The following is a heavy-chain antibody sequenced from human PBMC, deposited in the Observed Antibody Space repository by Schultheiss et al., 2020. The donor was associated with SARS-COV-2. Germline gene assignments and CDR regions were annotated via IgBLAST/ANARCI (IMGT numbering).Heavy chain of an antibody. CDR2: IYSEGST. J-gene: IGHJ6*02. CDR1: GFTVSSNY. D-gene: IGHD6-13*01. CDR3: ARTYSSSWRNYYYYGMDV. V-gene: IGHV3-66*02. Sequence: GGSLRLSCAASGFTVSSNYMSWVRQAPGKGLEWVSIIYSEGSTYYADSVKGRFTISRDNSKNTLYLQMNSLRAEDTAVYYCARTYSSSWRNYYYYGMDVWGQGTTVTVSS.